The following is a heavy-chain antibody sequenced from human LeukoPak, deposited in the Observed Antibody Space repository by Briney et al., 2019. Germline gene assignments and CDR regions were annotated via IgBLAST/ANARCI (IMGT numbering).Heavy chain of an antibody. V-gene: IGHV4-59*01. Sequence: PSETLSLTCTVSGGSISSYYWNWIRQTPGRGLEWIGYVSYNGNTNYNPSLESRVTISVDTSKNQFSLRLTSATTADTAVYYCARTWSDSYRGGLDFWGQGTQVTVSS. CDR3: ARTWSDSYRGGLDF. CDR2: VSYNGNT. D-gene: IGHD3-3*01. J-gene: IGHJ4*02. CDR1: GGSISSYY.